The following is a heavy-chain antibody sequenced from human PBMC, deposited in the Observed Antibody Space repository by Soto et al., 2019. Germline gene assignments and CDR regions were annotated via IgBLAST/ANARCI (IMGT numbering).Heavy chain of an antibody. D-gene: IGHD6-19*01. Sequence: ASVKVSCKASGYTFTSYAMHWVRQAPGQRLEWMGWINAGNGNTKYSQKFQGRVTITRDTSASTAYMELSSLRSEDTAVYYCARDQVTYSSGWYGMGVWGQGTTVTVSS. CDR3: ARDQVTYSSGWYGMGV. CDR1: GYTFTSYA. CDR2: INAGNGNT. V-gene: IGHV1-3*01. J-gene: IGHJ6*02.